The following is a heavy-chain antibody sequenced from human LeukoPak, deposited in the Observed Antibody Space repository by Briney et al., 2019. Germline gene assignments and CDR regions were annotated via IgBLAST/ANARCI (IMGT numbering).Heavy chain of an antibody. CDR3: ARTGIDSGYTSVDY. CDR1: GGSFSGYY. D-gene: IGHD5-12*01. CDR2: INHSGST. V-gene: IGHV4-34*01. Sequence: PSETLSLTCAVYGGSFSGYYWSWLRQPPGKGLEWIGEINHSGSTYYNPSLKSRVTISVDTSKNQFSLKLSSVTAADTAFYYCARTGIDSGYTSVDYWGQGTLVTVSS. J-gene: IGHJ4*02.